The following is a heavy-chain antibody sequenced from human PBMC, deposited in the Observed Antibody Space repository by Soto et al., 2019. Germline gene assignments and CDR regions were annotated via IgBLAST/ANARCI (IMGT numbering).Heavy chain of an antibody. CDR3: ARDDCSGGSCYPPTGAFDI. Sequence: ASVKVSCKASGYTFTTYAMHWVRQAPGQRLEWTGWINPVNGHTKYSQKFQGRVTFAGDTSASTAYMEVGSLTSEDTAVYYCARDDCSGGSCYPPTGAFDIWGQGTMVTVSS. D-gene: IGHD2-15*01. V-gene: IGHV1-3*01. CDR2: INPVNGHT. CDR1: GYTFTTYA. J-gene: IGHJ3*02.